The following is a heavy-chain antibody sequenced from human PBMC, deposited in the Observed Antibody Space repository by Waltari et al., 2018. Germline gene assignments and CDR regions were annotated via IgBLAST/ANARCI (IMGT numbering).Heavy chain of an antibody. J-gene: IGHJ5*02. CDR2: IYPGDSDT. V-gene: IGHV5-51*01. CDR1: GYSFTSYW. D-gene: IGHD2-15*01. CDR3: ARHPSDGVVAATDNWFDP. Sequence: EVQLVQSGAEVKKPGESLKISCKGSGYSFTSYWSGWVRQLPGKGLEWMGIIYPGDSDTRYSPSFQGQVTISADKSISTAYLQWSSLKASDTAMYYCARHPSDGVVAATDNWFDPWGQGTLVTVSS.